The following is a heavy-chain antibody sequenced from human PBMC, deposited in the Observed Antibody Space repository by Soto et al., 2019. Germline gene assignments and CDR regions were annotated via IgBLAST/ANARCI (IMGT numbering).Heavy chain of an antibody. CDR1: GYTFTSYY. V-gene: IGHV1-46*01. CDR2: INPSGGST. J-gene: IGHJ6*02. CDR3: ARDQLPLDRYYYGMDV. Sequence: QVQLVQSGAEVKKPGASVKVSCKASGYTFTSYYMHWVRQAPGQGLEWMGIINPSGGSTSYAQKFQGRVTMTRDTSTSTVYMELSSLRSEDTAVYYCARDQLPLDRYYYGMDVWGQGTTVTVSS. D-gene: IGHD2-2*01.